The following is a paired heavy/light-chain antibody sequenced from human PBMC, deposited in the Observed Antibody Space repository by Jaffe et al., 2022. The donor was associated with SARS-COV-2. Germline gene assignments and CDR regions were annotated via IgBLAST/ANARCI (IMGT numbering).Light chain of an antibody. Sequence: DIQVTQSPSSLSASVGDRVTITCRASQSISSSLNWYQQKPGKAPNLLIYAASSLQSGVPSRFSGSGSGADFTLTISSLQPEDFATYYCQQSYSTLYTFGQGTKLEIK. CDR1: QSISSS. V-gene: IGKV1-39*01. CDR3: QQSYSTLYT. CDR2: AAS. J-gene: IGKJ2*01.
Heavy chain of an antibody. Sequence: QLQLQESGPGLVKPSETLSLTCTVSGGSISSSSYSWGWIRQPPGKGLEWIGSLYYTGNTYYNPSLRSRVTISVDTSKNQLSLKLNSVTAADTAVYFCARHLISGSSGLRRPFDPWGQGTLVTVSS. J-gene: IGHJ5*02. CDR3: ARHLISGSSGLRRPFDP. V-gene: IGHV4-39*01. CDR1: GGSISSSSYS. D-gene: IGHD3-10*01. CDR2: LYYTGNT.